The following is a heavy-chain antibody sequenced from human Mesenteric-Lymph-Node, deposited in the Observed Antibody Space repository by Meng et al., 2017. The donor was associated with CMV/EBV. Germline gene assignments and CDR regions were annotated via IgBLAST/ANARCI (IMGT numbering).Heavy chain of an antibody. Sequence: SETLSLTCTVSGGSVSSRAYYWGWIRQPPGKGLEWIGGIYYSGSTYYNASLKSRVTISVDTSKNPFSLKLSSVTAADAAVYYCARLIPSGGWYYFDYWGQGTLVTVSS. CDR3: ARLIPSGGWYYFDY. CDR2: IYYSGST. D-gene: IGHD2-15*01. J-gene: IGHJ4*02. V-gene: IGHV4-39*01. CDR1: GGSVSSRAYY.